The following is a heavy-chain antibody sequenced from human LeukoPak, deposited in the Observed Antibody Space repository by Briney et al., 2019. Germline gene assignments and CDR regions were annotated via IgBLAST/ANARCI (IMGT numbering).Heavy chain of an antibody. CDR2: ISGSGGST. Sequence: GGSLRLSCAASGFTFSSYAMSWVRQAPGKGLEWVSAISGSGGSTYYADSVKGRFTISRDNSKNTLYLQMNSLRAEDTAVYYCAKASYYYGSGSGPNWFDRWGQGTLVTVSS. CDR1: GFTFSSYA. D-gene: IGHD3-10*01. J-gene: IGHJ5*02. V-gene: IGHV3-23*01. CDR3: AKASYYYGSGSGPNWFDR.